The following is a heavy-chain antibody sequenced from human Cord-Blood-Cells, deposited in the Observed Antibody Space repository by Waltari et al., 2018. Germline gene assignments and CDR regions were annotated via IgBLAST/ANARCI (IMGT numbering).Heavy chain of an antibody. CDR2: ISGSGGST. V-gene: IGHV3-23*01. CDR1: GFTFSSYA. D-gene: IGHD6-6*01. Sequence: EVQLLESGGGLVQPGGSLRLSCAASGFTFSSYAMSWVPQAPGKGLEWVSAISGSGGSTYYADSVKGRFTISRDNSKNTLYLQMNSLRAEDTAVYYCAKDTTIYSSSSGADYWGQGTLVTVSS. J-gene: IGHJ4*02. CDR3: AKDTTIYSSSSGADY.